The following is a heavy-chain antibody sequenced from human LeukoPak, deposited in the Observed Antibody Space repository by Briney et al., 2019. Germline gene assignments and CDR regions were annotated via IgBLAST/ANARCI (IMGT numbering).Heavy chain of an antibody. J-gene: IGHJ4*02. CDR3: ATGTGSYGVPFDY. CDR1: GFTFSSYW. CDR2: IKQDGSEK. V-gene: IGHV3-7*01. D-gene: IGHD6-19*01. Sequence: GGTLSLSCAVSGFTFSSYWMSWVRQAPGKGLEWVANIKQDGSEKHYVDSVKGRFTISRDDAKNSLYLQMNSLRAEDTAVYYCATGTGSYGVPFDYWGRGTLVTVSS.